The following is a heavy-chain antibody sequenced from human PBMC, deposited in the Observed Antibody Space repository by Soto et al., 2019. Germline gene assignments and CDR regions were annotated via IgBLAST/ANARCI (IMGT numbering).Heavy chain of an antibody. V-gene: IGHV1-69*12. CDR2: IIPIFGTA. CDR3: ASAVSTVTTPLDYYYYCMDV. CDR1: GGTFSSYA. Sequence: QVQLVQSGAEVKKPGSSVKVSCKASGGTFSSYAISWVRQAPGQGLEWMGGIIPIFGTANYAQKFQGRVTITADESTSTAYMELSSLRSEDTAVYYCASAVSTVTTPLDYYYYCMDVWGQGTTVTVSS. D-gene: IGHD4-17*01. J-gene: IGHJ6*02.